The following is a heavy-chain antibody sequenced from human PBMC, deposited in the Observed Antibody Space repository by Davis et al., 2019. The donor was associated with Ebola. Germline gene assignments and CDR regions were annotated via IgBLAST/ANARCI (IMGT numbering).Heavy chain of an antibody. CDR2: IRRKANSYAT. J-gene: IGHJ4*02. V-gene: IGHV3-73*01. CDR1: GFTFSGSA. CDR3: TRHKAVGATTGYDY. Sequence: GESLKISCAASGFTFSGSAMHWVRQAAGKGLEWVGRIRRKANSYATAYAASVKGRFTISRDDSKNTAYLQMNSLKTADTAVYYCTRHKAVGATTGYDYWGQGTLVTVSS. D-gene: IGHD1-26*01.